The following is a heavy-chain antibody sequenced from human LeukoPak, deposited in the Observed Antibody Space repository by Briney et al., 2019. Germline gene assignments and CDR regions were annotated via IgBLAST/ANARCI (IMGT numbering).Heavy chain of an antibody. D-gene: IGHD3-10*01. CDR2: ISYDGSNK. J-gene: IGHJ4*02. CDR3: ARHMVRGVTATSDY. V-gene: IGHV3-30*03. CDR1: GFTFSSYG. Sequence: GGSLRLSCAASGFTFSSYGMHWVRQAPGKGLEWVAVISYDGSNKYYADSVKGRFTISRDNAKNSLYLQMNSLRAEDTAVYYCARHMVRGVTATSDYWGQGTLVTVSS.